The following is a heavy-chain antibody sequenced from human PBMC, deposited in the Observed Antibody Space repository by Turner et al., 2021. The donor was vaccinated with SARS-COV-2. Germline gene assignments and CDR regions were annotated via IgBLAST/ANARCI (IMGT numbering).Heavy chain of an antibody. Sequence: QFQLVQSGAEVKKPGSSVKVSCKASVGTFSSYAISWVRQAPGQGLEWMGGIIPILGIANNAQKFQGRVTITADKSTSTAYMEMSSLRSEDTAVYYCARAATMVRGVIRNSFYYYYGMDVWGQGTTVTVSS. J-gene: IGHJ6*02. CDR3: ARAATMVRGVIRNSFYYYYGMDV. V-gene: IGHV1-69*10. CDR1: VGTFSSYA. CDR2: IIPILGIA. D-gene: IGHD3-10*01.